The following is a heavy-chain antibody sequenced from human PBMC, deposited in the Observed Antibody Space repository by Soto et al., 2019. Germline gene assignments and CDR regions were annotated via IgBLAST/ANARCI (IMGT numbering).Heavy chain of an antibody. CDR2: IYYSGST. Sequence: QLQLQESGPGLVKPSETLSLTCTVSGGSVSSSNYYWGWIRQSPGKGLEWIGSIYYSGSTYYNPSLESRVTISVDKSKNQFPLKVISVTAADTAVYYCARLEGLATISYYFDCWGQGTLVTVSS. CDR1: GGSVSSSNYY. J-gene: IGHJ4*02. V-gene: IGHV4-39*01. CDR3: ARLEGLATISYYFDC. D-gene: IGHD3-9*01.